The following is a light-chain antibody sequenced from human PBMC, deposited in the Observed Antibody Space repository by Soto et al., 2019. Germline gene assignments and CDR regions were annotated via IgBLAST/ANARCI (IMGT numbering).Light chain of an antibody. CDR1: SSDVGGYHY. Sequence: QSALTQPRSVSGSPGQSVTLSCTGTSSDVGGYHYVSWYQHHPGKAPKIIIFDVNQRPSGVPDRFSGSKSGNTASLTISGRQTEDEADYYGCSYAGSYTLVFGGGTKLPVL. J-gene: IGLJ2*01. CDR2: DVN. CDR3: CSYAGSYTLV. V-gene: IGLV2-11*01.